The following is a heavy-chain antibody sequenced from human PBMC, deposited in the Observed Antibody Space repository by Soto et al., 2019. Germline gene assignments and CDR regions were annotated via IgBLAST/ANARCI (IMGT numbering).Heavy chain of an antibody. CDR1: GGSISSSSYY. D-gene: IGHD2-15*01. Sequence: QLQLQESGPGLVKPSETLSLTCTVSGGSISSSSYYWGWIRQPPGKGLGWIGSIYYSGSTYYNPSLKSRVTISVDTSKNQFSLKLSSVTAADTAVYYCARQNLGYCSGGSCVDAFDIWGQGTMVTVSS. CDR2: IYYSGST. V-gene: IGHV4-39*01. J-gene: IGHJ3*02. CDR3: ARQNLGYCSGGSCVDAFDI.